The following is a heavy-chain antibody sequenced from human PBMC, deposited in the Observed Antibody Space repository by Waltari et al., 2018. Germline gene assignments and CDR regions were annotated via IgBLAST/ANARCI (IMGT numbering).Heavy chain of an antibody. J-gene: IGHJ6*02. Sequence: EVQLLESGGGLVQPGGSLRLSCAASGFTFSSYAMSWVRQAPGKGLEWVSAISGSGGRTYYADSVKGRFTISRDNSKNTLYLQMNSLRAEDTAVYYCAKDQRGYGDYYYYYGMDVWGQGTTVTVSS. CDR1: GFTFSSYA. CDR3: AKDQRGYGDYYYYYGMDV. CDR2: ISGSGGRT. D-gene: IGHD4-17*01. V-gene: IGHV3-23*01.